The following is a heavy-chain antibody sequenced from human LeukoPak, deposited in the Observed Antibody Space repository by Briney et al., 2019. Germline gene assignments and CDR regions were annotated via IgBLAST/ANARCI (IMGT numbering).Heavy chain of an antibody. CDR2: ISGSSSPI. J-gene: IGHJ3*02. V-gene: IGHV3-48*01. CDR3: AKDGFLLWRGAFDI. Sequence: GGSLRLSCAASGFTFSSYSMTWVRQAPGKGLEWVSYISGSSSPIYYTDSVKGRFTISRDNSKNTLWLQMNSLRAEDTAVYYCAKDGFLLWRGAFDIWGQGTMVTVSS. D-gene: IGHD2-21*01. CDR1: GFTFSSYS.